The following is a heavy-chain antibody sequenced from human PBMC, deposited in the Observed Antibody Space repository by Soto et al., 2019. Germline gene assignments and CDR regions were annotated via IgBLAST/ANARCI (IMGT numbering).Heavy chain of an antibody. CDR1: GFTFSSYA. CDR2: ISGSGGST. Sequence: PGGSLRLSCAASGFTFSSYAMSWVRQAPGKGLEWVPAISGSGGSTYYADSVKGRFTISRDNSKNTLYLQMNSLRAEDTAVYYCAKDRRRTFNFDYWGQGTLVTVAS. J-gene: IGHJ4*02. V-gene: IGHV3-23*01. CDR3: AKDRRRTFNFDY.